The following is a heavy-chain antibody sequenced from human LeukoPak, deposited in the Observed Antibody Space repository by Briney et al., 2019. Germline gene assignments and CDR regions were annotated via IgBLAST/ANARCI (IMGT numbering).Heavy chain of an antibody. CDR2: IYYSGST. Sequence: SETLSLTCTVSGGSISSSSYYWGWIRQPPGKGLEWIGSIYYSGSTYYNPSLKSPVTISVDTSKNQFSLKVSSVSAAETAVYYCATNLRSTAGFDVWGLGTTVTVSS. CDR3: ATNLRSTAGFDV. J-gene: IGHJ3*01. V-gene: IGHV4-39*07. D-gene: IGHD6-25*01. CDR1: GGSISSSSYY.